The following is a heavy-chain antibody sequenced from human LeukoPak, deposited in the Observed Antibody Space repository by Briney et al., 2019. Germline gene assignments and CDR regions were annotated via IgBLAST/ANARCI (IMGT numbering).Heavy chain of an antibody. Sequence: GGSLRLSCAASGFTFSSYEMNGVRQAPGKGLEWVSYISSSGTTIYYADSVKGRCTTSRDHAQNSLYLQLNSLRAEDTAVYYCATRYCSSTSCLIDYWGQGTLVTVSS. D-gene: IGHD2-2*01. J-gene: IGHJ4*02. V-gene: IGHV3-48*03. CDR3: ATRYCSSTSCLIDY. CDR1: GFTFSSYE. CDR2: ISSSGTTI.